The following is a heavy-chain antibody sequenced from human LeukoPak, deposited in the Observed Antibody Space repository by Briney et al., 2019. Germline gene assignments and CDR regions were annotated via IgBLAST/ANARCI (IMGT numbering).Heavy chain of an antibody. V-gene: IGHV1-24*01. CDR2: FDPEDGET. J-gene: IGHJ3*02. CDR1: GYTLTELS. D-gene: IGHD2-2*01. CDR3: ATQYCSSTSCYHIRGDAFDT. Sequence: ASVKVSCKVSGYTLTELSMHWVRQAPGKGLEWMGGFDPEDGETIYAQKFQGRVTMTEDTSTDTVYMELSSLRSEDTAVYYCATQYCSSTSCYHIRGDAFDTWGQGTMVTVSS.